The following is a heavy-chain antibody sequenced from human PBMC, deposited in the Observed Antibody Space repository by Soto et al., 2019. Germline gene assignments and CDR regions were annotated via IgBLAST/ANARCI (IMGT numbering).Heavy chain of an antibody. CDR1: GFTFSSYA. D-gene: IGHD4-17*01. Sequence: GGSLRLSCAASGFTFSSYAMSWVRQAPGKGLEWVSAISGSGGSTYYADSVKGRFTISRDNSKNTLYLQMNSLRAEDTAVYYCATKERDTVTTAYYYYYYMDVWGKGTTVTVSS. J-gene: IGHJ6*03. CDR3: ATKERDTVTTAYYYYYYMDV. CDR2: ISGSGGST. V-gene: IGHV3-23*01.